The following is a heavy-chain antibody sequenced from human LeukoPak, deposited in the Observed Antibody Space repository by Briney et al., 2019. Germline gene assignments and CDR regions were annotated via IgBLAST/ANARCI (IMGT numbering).Heavy chain of an antibody. D-gene: IGHD4-23*01. CDR2: IYNTDIT. Sequence: PGGSLRLSCAASGFNVSNNYMNWVRQAPGKGLEWVSFIYNTDITYYADSVKGRSTISRDTSKNTLYLQMNSLRAEDTAVYYCAKGGTTVLTPFDSWGQGTLVTVSS. V-gene: IGHV3-53*01. CDR3: AKGGTTVLTPFDS. J-gene: IGHJ4*02. CDR1: GFNVSNNY.